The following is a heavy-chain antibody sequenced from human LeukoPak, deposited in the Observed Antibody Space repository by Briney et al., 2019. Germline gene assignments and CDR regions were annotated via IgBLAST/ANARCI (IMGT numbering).Heavy chain of an antibody. J-gene: IGHJ4*02. CDR2: IYPGYSDP. CDR1: GYSFTSYW. V-gene: IGHV5-51*01. Sequence: GESLKISCKGSGYSFTSYWIGWVRQMPGKGLEWMGIIYPGYSDPRYSPSFQGQVTMSADKSISTAYLQWRSLKASDTDMYYCARQVVDTAMVTPNPYVDYWGQGTLVTVSS. D-gene: IGHD5-18*01. CDR3: ARQVVDTAMVTPNPYVDY.